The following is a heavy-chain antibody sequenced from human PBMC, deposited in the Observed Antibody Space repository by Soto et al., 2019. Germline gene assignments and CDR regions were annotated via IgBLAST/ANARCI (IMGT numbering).Heavy chain of an antibody. V-gene: IGHV1-69*12. Sequence: QVQLVQSGAEVKKPGSSVKVSCKASGGTFSSYAISWVRQAPGQGLEWMGGIIPIFGTANYAQKFQGRVTITADESTSTAYMELSSLRSEDTAVYYCASGVAGISGYYYYGMDVWGQGTTFTVSS. J-gene: IGHJ6*02. CDR1: GGTFSSYA. CDR3: ASGVAGISGYYYYGMDV. D-gene: IGHD6-19*01. CDR2: IIPIFGTA.